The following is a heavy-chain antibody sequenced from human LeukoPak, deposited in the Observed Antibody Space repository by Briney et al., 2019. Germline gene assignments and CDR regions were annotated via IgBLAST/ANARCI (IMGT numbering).Heavy chain of an antibody. Sequence: GGSLRLSCAASGFTFSIYCMHWVRQAPGKGPMWVSRICPDGPVTNYADSVKARFSISRDNSKNTLYLQMNSLRAEDTAVYYCARGQTNIRSGSFDYWGQGTLVTVSS. CDR2: ICPDGPVT. CDR3: ARGQTNIRSGSFDY. D-gene: IGHD1-26*01. V-gene: IGHV3-74*01. CDR1: GFTFSIYC. J-gene: IGHJ4*02.